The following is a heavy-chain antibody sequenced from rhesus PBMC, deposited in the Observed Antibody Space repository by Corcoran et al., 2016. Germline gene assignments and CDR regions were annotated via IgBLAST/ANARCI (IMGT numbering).Heavy chain of an antibody. D-gene: IGHD2-21*01. V-gene: IGHV4-160*01. Sequence: QVQLQESGPGLVKPSETLSLTCAVSGGSFSSYGWGWIRQPPGKGLEWGGSIYGSSGRTAYNPSLKSRATFSRDTSKNQFSLKLSSVTAADTAVYYCARAHPWFPTYYFDYWGQGVLVTVSS. CDR3: ARAHPWFPTYYFDY. J-gene: IGHJ4*01. CDR1: GGSFSSYG. CDR2: IYGSSGRT.